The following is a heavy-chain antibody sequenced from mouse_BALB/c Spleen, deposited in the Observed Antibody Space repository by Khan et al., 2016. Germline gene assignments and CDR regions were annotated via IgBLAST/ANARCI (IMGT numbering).Heavy chain of an antibody. D-gene: IGHD2-12*01. J-gene: IGHJ4*01. CDR1: GYSITSGYY. CDR3: ARLRRVDAMDY. CDR2: ISYDGRN. V-gene: IGHV3-6*02. Sequence: EVQLQESGPGLVKPSQSLSLTCSVTGYSITSGYYWNWIRQFPGNNLEWLGYISYDGRNNYNPSLKNRISIARDTSKNQFFLKLNSVTTEDTATYYCARLRRVDAMDYWGQGTSVTVSS.